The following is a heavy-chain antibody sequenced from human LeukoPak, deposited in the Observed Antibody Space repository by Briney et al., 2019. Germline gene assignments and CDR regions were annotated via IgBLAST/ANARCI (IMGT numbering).Heavy chain of an antibody. Sequence: SGGSLRLSCAASGFTFSSYAMHWVRQAPGKGLEWVAVISYDGSNKYYADSVKGRFTISRDNSKNTLHLQMNSLRAEDTAVYYCARARGGQQLVVDYWGQGTLVTISS. CDR2: ISYDGSNK. V-gene: IGHV3-30*04. D-gene: IGHD6-13*01. CDR3: ARARGGQQLVVDY. CDR1: GFTFSSYA. J-gene: IGHJ4*02.